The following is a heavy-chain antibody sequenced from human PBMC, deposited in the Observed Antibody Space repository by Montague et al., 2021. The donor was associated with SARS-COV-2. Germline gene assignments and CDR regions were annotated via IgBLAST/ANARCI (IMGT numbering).Heavy chain of an antibody. J-gene: IGHJ3*02. CDR3: GREEAGGLRNVFDI. V-gene: IGHV4-38-2*02. CDR2: IYHSGTT. CDR1: GFSISSGYY. Sequence: SETLSLTCTVSGFSISSGYYWGWLRQPPGTLLECIGSIYHSGTTYYNPPLRSRLTMSVDTSTNQFSLRLSAVTAADTAVFFCGREEAGGLRNVFDIWGQGATVTVSS.